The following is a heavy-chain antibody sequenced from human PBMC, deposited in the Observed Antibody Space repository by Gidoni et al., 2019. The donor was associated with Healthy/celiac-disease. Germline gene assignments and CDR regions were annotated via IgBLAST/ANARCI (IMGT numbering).Heavy chain of an antibody. J-gene: IGHJ4*02. Sequence: QVQLVESGGGVVQPGRSLRLSCAASGFTFSSYGMHWVRQAPGKGLEWVAVIWYDGSNKYYADSVKGRFTISRDNSKNTLYLQMNSLRAEDTAVYYGARGVTGTTPYYFDYWGQGTLVTVSS. V-gene: IGHV3-33*01. CDR3: ARGVTGTTPYYFDY. CDR1: GFTFSSYG. CDR2: IWYDGSNK. D-gene: IGHD1-20*01.